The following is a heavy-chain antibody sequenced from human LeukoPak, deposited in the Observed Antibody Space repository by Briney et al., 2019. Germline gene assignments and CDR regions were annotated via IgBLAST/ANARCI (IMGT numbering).Heavy chain of an antibody. CDR2: IYTSGST. CDR1: GGSIRSYY. CDR3: ARRDKGADLSGWYDDWFDP. V-gene: IGHV4-4*09. D-gene: IGHD6-19*01. Sequence: SETLSLTCTVSGGSIRSYYWSWIRQPPGKGLEWIGYIYTSGSTNYNPSLKSRVTISVDTSKNQFSLKLSSVTAADTAVYYCARRDKGADLSGWYDDWFDPWGQGTLVTVSS. J-gene: IGHJ5*02.